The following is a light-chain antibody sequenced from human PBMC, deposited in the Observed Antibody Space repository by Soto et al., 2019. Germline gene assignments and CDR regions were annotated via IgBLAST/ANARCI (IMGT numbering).Light chain of an antibody. CDR3: QQRSHWPPT. V-gene: IGKV3-15*01. Sequence: EIVMTQSPATLSVSPGERATLSCRASQSVSSNLAWYQQKPGQAPRLLIYGASTRATGIPARFSGSGSGTEFTLPISSLQSEDFAVYYCQQRSHWPPTFGPGTKVDIK. J-gene: IGKJ3*01. CDR1: QSVSSN. CDR2: GAS.